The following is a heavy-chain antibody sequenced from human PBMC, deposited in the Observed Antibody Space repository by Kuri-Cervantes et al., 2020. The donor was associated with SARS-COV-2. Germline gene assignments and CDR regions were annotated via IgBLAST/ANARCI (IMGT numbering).Heavy chain of an antibody. D-gene: IGHD2-2*01. CDR1: GVSVTREGYS. Sequence: SCGVSGVSVTREGYSWNWVRQLPGKGLEWIGSISGDTSYNPSLGSRVTISLDTSRNQFSLNLRSVTAADTAVYYCARGRRDYQLLVEDSWYFNLWGRGTLVTVSS. J-gene: IGHJ2*01. CDR2: ISGDT. V-gene: IGHV4-30-2*01. CDR3: ARGRRDYQLLVEDSWYFNL.